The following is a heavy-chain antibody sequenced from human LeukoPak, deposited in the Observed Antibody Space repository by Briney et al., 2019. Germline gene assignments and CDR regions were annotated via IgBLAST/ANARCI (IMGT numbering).Heavy chain of an antibody. CDR2: INQSGTA. CDR1: GGSFSGYY. D-gene: IGHD3-22*01. Sequence: PSETLSLTCAVYGGSFSGYYWNWIRQPPGKGLEWIGEINQSGTASYNPSLKSRVTMSVDTSKNQFSLKLSSVTAADTAVYYCARVRYSDSSVLTRKRSYYFDYWGQGTLVTVSS. CDR3: ARVRYSDSSVLTRKRSYYFDY. V-gene: IGHV4-34*01. J-gene: IGHJ4*02.